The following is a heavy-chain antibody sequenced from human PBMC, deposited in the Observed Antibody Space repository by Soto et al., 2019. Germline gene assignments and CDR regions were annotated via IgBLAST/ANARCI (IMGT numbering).Heavy chain of an antibody. CDR1: GGTFSSYA. V-gene: IGHV1-69*13. CDR2: IIPIFGTA. J-gene: IGHJ4*02. CDR3: ASGGKPIVVAMDY. D-gene: IGHD2-2*01. Sequence: ASVKVSCKASGGTFSSYAIIWVRQAPGQGLEWMGGIIPIFGTANYAQKFQGRVTITADESTSTAYMELSSLRSEDTAVYYCASGGKPIVVAMDYWGQGTLVTVSS.